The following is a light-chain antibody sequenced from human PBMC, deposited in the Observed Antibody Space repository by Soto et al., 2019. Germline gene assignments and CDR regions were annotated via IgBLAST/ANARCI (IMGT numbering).Light chain of an antibody. CDR1: QSISSW. CDR3: QHYNSYSQT. J-gene: IGKJ1*01. CDR2: DAS. V-gene: IGKV1-5*01. Sequence: DIQMTQSPTTLSASVGDRVTITCRASQSISSWLAWYQQKPGKAPKLQIYDASSLESGFPSRFSGSGSGTEFTLTISSLQPDDFASYYCQHYNSYSQTFGKGTKVDIK.